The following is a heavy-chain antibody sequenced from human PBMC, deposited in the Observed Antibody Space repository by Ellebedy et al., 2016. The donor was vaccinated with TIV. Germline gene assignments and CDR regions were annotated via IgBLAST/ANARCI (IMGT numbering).Heavy chain of an antibody. V-gene: IGHV3-72*01. D-gene: IGHD4-17*01. J-gene: IGHJ4*02. Sequence: GESLKISCAASGFIFSDHYMDWVRQAPGKGLEWVGRIRKKVNGYSTEYAASVKGRFTISRDDSKNTLYLQMNSLKTEDTAVYYCTTTKSRKLREHDYGDYWGIDYWGQGTLVTVSS. CDR1: GFIFSDHY. CDR3: TTTKSRKLREHDYGDYWGIDY. CDR2: IRKKVNGYST.